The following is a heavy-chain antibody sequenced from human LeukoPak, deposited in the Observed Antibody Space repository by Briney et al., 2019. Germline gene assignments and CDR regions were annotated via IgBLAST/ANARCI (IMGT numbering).Heavy chain of an antibody. CDR2: ITGSGGST. CDR3: ARYGSTVFTRNFDY. J-gene: IGHJ4*02. CDR1: GFTFANYA. Sequence: GGSLRLSCAASGFTFANYALIWVRQAPGKGLEWVSAITGSGGSTYYADSVKGRFTISRDYSKNTLYLEMNSLRAEDTAVYYCARYGSTVFTRNFDYWGQGTLVIVSS. D-gene: IGHD2-2*01. V-gene: IGHV3-23*01.